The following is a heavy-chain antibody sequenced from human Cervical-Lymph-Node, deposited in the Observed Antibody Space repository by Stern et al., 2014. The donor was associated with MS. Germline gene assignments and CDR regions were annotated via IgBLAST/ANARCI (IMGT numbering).Heavy chain of an antibody. CDR2: IYPGDSDS. J-gene: IGHJ4*02. CDR1: GYSFTLYW. V-gene: IGHV5-51*01. Sequence: VQLVESGAEMKKPGESLKISCKGSGYSFTLYWIGWVRQMPGQGLEWMGIIYPGDSDSRYSPSFQGQVTISADKSISPAYLQWSSLKASDPAMYYCAALVRGSYFYWGQGTLVTVSS. D-gene: IGHD1-26*01. CDR3: AALVRGSYFY.